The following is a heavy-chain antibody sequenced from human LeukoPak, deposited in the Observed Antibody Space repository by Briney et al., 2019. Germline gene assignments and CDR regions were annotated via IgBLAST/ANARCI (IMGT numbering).Heavy chain of an antibody. CDR3: VKEGVEYSYSYGDY. D-gene: IGHD3-16*01. Sequence: GSLRLSCAASGFSFNNYAMYWVRQAPGKGLEWVAFISYDGGDKYYAESMKGRITISRDNAENTLYLQMNNLRPDDTAFYFCVKEGVEYSYSYGDYWGQGTLVTVSS. J-gene: IGHJ4*02. CDR1: GFSFNNYA. V-gene: IGHV3-30*18. CDR2: ISYDGGDK.